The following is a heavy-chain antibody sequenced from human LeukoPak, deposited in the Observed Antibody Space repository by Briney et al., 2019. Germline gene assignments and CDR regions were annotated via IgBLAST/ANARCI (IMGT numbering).Heavy chain of an antibody. D-gene: IGHD5-12*01. CDR3: ARRDLRAYSNYDLDY. CDR1: GYTFTGYH. Sequence: GASVKVSCKTSGYTFTGYHIHWVRQAPGQGLEWMGWINPNNGGTKYAQKFQGKITLTRDTSISTAYMELTRLSSDDTAVYYCARRDLRAYSNYDLDYWGQGTLVTVSS. V-gene: IGHV1-2*02. J-gene: IGHJ4*02. CDR2: INPNNGGT.